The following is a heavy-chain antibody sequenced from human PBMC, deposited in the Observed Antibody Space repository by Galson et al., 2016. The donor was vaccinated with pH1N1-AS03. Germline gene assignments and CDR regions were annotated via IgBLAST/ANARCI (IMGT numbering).Heavy chain of an antibody. Sequence: SVKVSCKASGDTFSNYANSWVRQAPGQGLEWMGGVIPTLGITKHAQNFQDRVTITADKSTSTVYLELSSLRSEDTAAYYCARGKRDGYNWGAVEDWGQGTQVTVSS. CDR1: GDTFSNYA. D-gene: IGHD5-24*01. CDR2: VIPTLGIT. CDR3: ARGKRDGYNWGAVED. J-gene: IGHJ4*02. V-gene: IGHV1-69*10.